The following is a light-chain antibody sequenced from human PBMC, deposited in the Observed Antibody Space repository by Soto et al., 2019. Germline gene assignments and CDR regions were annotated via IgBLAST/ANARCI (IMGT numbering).Light chain of an antibody. CDR2: AAS. Sequence: DIQMTQSPCSRAASVGGSVTITCLASQSISTDLGWYQQKPGKAPKRLIYAASSLQSGVPSRFSGSGSGTEFTLTISSLQPDDFATYYCQQYNSYSRTFGQGTKVDIK. V-gene: IGKV1-17*01. J-gene: IGKJ1*01. CDR3: QQYNSYSRT. CDR1: QSISTD.